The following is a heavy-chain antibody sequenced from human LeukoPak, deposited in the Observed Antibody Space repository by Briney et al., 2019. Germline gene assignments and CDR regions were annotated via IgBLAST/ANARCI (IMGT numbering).Heavy chain of an antibody. CDR3: ARALYSSSWYFGYYYYMDV. CDR2: IYYSGST. J-gene: IGHJ6*03. CDR1: GGSISSSSYY. Sequence: SETLSLTCTVSGGSISSSSYYWGWIRQPPGRGLEWIGSIYYSGSTYYNPSLKSRVTISVDTSKNQFSLKLSSVTAADTAVYYCARALYSSSWYFGYYYYMDVWGKGTTVTVSS. V-gene: IGHV4-39*07. D-gene: IGHD6-13*01.